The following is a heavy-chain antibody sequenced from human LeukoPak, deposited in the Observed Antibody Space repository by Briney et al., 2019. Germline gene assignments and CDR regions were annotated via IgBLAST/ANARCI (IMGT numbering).Heavy chain of an antibody. D-gene: IGHD1-26*01. CDR1: GGSISSSSYY. V-gene: IGHV4-39*07. CDR2: IYYSGST. J-gene: IGHJ4*02. Sequence: SETLSLTCTVSGGSISSSSYYWGWIRQPPGKGLEWIGSIYYSGSTYYNPSLQSRVTISVDTSKNQFSLKLSSVTAADTAVYYCARGIVGATRFDYWGQGALVTVSS. CDR3: ARGIVGATRFDY.